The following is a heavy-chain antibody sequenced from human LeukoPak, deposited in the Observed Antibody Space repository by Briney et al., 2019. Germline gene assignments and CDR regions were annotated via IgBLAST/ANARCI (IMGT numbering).Heavy chain of an antibody. CDR3: ARVHSGYDYGSEIDY. CDR1: GGSISSHY. D-gene: IGHD5-12*01. CDR2: IYYSGST. Sequence: SETLSLTCTVSGGSISSHYWSWIRQPPGKGLEWIGYIYYSGSTNYNPSLKCRVTISVDTSKNQFSLKLSSVTAADTAVYYCARVHSGYDYGSEIDYWGQGTLVTVSS. V-gene: IGHV4-59*11. J-gene: IGHJ4*02.